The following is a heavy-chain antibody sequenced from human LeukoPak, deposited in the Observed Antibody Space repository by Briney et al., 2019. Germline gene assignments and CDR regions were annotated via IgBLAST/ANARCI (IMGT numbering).Heavy chain of an antibody. CDR3: ATGVYSRY. V-gene: IGHV4-34*01. CDR2: INHRGST. J-gene: IGHJ4*02. Sequence: SETLSLTCAVYGGSFSGYYWSWIRQPPGKGLEWIGEINHRGSTNYNPSLKSRVTISVDTSKNQFSLKLSSVTAADTAVYYCATGVYSRYWGQGTLVTVSS. CDR1: GGSFSGYY. D-gene: IGHD6-13*01.